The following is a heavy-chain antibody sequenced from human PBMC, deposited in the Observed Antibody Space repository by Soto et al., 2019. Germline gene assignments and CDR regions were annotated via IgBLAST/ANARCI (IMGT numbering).Heavy chain of an antibody. CDR3: ARGTLGRGPIIVWVNLHFDF. D-gene: IGHD3-10*01. J-gene: IGHJ4*02. CDR2: INAGASTT. CDR1: GFTFSSYE. V-gene: IGHV3-48*03. Sequence: EVQLVESGGGLVQPGGSLTLSCAASGFTFSSYEMNWVRQAPGKGLEWISYINAGASTTYYADSVRGRFTISRDNARQLLHLHMNGLRAEDTALYYCARGTLGRGPIIVWVNLHFDFWGQGNLVTVSS.